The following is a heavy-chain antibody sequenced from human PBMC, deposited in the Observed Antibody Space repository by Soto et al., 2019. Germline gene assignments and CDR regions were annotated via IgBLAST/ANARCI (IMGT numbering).Heavy chain of an antibody. D-gene: IGHD3-22*01. V-gene: IGHV4-28*01. CDR3: AIDFVLLPPPRSTWFAP. CDR2: IYYSGST. CDR1: GDSISSSNW. J-gene: IGHJ5*02. Sequence: TSETLCLTCAVSGDSISSSNWWGWIRQPPGKGLEWIGYIYYSGSTYYNPSLKSRVTISVDTSKNQFSLKLSSVTAADTAVYYCAIDFVLLPPPRSTWFAPRAQG.